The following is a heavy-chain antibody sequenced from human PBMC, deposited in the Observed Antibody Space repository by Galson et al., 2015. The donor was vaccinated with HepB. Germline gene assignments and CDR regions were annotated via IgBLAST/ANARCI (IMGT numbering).Heavy chain of an antibody. CDR3: ARGGGSYLTGVDY. V-gene: IGHV1-69*04. Sequence: SVKVSCKASGGTFSSYAISWVRQAPGQGLEWMGRIIPILGIANYAQKFQGRVTITADKSTSTAYMELSSLRSEDTAVYYCARGGGSYLTGVDYWGQGTLVTVSS. CDR2: IIPILGIA. D-gene: IGHD1-26*01. J-gene: IGHJ4*02. CDR1: GGTFSSYA.